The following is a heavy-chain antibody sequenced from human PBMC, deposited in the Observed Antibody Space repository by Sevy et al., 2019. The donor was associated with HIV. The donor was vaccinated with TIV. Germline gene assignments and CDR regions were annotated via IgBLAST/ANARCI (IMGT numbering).Heavy chain of an antibody. CDR2: ISPGSSHT. CDR1: EFSFSDYY. J-gene: IGHJ4*02. V-gene: IGHV3-11*06. D-gene: IGHD4-17*01. CDR3: ARDRRNYGGQYFDY. Sequence: GGSLRLSCAASEFSFSDYYMIWLRQAPGEGLEWVSYISPGSSHTNYADSVKGRFTISRDNSKNSLYLQMNSLRAEDTAIYYCARDRRNYGGQYFDYWGQGTLVTVSS.